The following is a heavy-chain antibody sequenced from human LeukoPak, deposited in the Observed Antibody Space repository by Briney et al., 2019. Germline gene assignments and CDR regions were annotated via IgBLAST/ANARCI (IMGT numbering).Heavy chain of an antibody. V-gene: IGHV3-74*01. Sequence: GGSLILSCAASGFTFSGYWMHWVRQAPGKGLVWVSRINGDGSSISYADSVKGRFTISRDNAKNTLYLQMNSLRAEDTAVYYCAKEAEELLWFGEFHYFDYWGQGTLVTVSS. CDR2: INGDGSSI. D-gene: IGHD3-10*01. CDR1: GFTFSGYW. CDR3: AKEAEELLWFGEFHYFDY. J-gene: IGHJ4*02.